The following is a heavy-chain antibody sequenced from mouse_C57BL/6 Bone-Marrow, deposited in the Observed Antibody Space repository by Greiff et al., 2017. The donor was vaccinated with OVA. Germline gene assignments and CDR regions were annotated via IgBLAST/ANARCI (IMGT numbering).Heavy chain of an antibody. CDR2: IDPETGGT. CDR3: TREGSSLDD. Sequence: VQLQQSGAELVRPGASVTLSCKASGYTFTDYEMHWVKQTPVHGLEWIGAIDPETGGTAYNQKFKGKAILTADKSSSTAYMELRSLTSEDSAVYYCTREGSSLDDWGQGTTLTVSS. CDR1: GYTFTDYE. D-gene: IGHD1-1*01. J-gene: IGHJ2*01. V-gene: IGHV1-15*01.